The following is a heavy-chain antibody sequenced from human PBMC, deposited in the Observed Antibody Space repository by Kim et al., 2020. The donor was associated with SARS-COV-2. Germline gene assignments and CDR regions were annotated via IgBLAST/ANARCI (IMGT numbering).Heavy chain of an antibody. CDR3: ARAAPSSLRFLEWFDYYYGMDV. D-gene: IGHD3-3*01. CDR2: IGTAGDT. CDR1: GFTFSSYD. V-gene: IGHV3-13*04. J-gene: IGHJ6*02. Sequence: GGSLRLSCAASGFTFSSYDMHWVRQATGKGLEWVSAIGTAGDTYYPGSVKGRFTISSENAKNSLYLQMNSLRAGDTAVYYCARAAPSSLRFLEWFDYYYGMDVWGQGTTVTVSS.